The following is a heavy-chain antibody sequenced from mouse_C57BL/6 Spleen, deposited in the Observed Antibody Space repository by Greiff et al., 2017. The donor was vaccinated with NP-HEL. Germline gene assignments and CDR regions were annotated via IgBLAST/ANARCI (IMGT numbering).Heavy chain of an antibody. D-gene: IGHD4-1*01. CDR1: GYTFTSYW. CDR2: IYIGNGYT. Sequence: QVQLQQPGAELVKPGASVKMSCKASGYTFTSYWITWVKQRPGQGLEWIGDIYIGNGYTEYNEKFKGKATLTSDTSSSTAYMQLSSLTSEDSAIYFCARGLGRKDYAMDYWGQGTSVTVSS. V-gene: IGHV1-55*01. CDR3: ARGLGRKDYAMDY. J-gene: IGHJ4*01.